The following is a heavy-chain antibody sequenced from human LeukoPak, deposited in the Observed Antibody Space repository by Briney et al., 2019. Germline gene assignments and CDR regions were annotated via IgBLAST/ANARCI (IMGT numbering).Heavy chain of an antibody. Sequence: GGSLRLSCAASGFTFSNYWMSWVRQAPGKGLEWVANIKQDGSDKYYADSVKDRFTISRDNYKNTLYLQMNSLRPEDTAVYYCARDQGCTSTDCYSLFFHYWGQGTLVTVSS. CDR3: ARDQGCTSTDCYSLFFHY. CDR2: IKQDGSDK. CDR1: GFTFSNYW. D-gene: IGHD2-2*01. V-gene: IGHV3-7*01. J-gene: IGHJ4*02.